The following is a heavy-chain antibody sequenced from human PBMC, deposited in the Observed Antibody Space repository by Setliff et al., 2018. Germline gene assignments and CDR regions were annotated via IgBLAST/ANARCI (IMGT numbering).Heavy chain of an antibody. D-gene: IGHD5-18*01. CDR3: ARSKVEAAMVKHNWFDP. CDR1: GGTFSSYA. V-gene: IGHV1-69*10. CDR2: IIPILGIA. Sequence: SVKVSCKASGGTFSSYAISWVRQAPGQGLEWMGGIIPILGIANYAQKFQGRVSMTRNTSISTAYMELNSLTSEDTAVYYCARSKVEAAMVKHNWFDPWGQGTLVTVSS. J-gene: IGHJ5*02.